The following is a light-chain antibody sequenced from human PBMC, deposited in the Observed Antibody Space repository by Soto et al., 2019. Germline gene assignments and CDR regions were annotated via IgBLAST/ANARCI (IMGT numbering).Light chain of an antibody. CDR1: QSISSR. V-gene: IGKV1-5*01. CDR3: QQYNSYPWT. CDR2: DAS. Sequence: DIPMTQSPSTLSASVGDRVTITCRASQSISSRLAWYQQKPGKGPRLLISDASSLKSGVPSRFSGSRSGTEFTLTISSLQPDDFASYYCQQYNSYPWTFGQGTKVEVK. J-gene: IGKJ1*01.